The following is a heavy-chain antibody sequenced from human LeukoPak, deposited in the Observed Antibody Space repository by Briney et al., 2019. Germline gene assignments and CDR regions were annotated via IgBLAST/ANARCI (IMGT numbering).Heavy chain of an antibody. CDR2: IKSKAEGGTI. Sequence: PGGSLRLSCAASGFTFNNAWMNWVRQAPGKGLEWVGRIKSKAEGGTIDYADSVKGRFTISRDNAKNSLYLQMNSLRAEDTAVYYCARSVDTAMDRWGQGTLVTVSS. J-gene: IGHJ4*02. D-gene: IGHD5-18*01. CDR1: GFTFNNAW. CDR3: ARSVDTAMDR. V-gene: IGHV3-15*01.